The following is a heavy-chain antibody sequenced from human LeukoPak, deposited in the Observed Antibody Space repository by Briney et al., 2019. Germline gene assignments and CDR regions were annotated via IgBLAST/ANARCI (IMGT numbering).Heavy chain of an antibody. D-gene: IGHD2/OR15-2a*01. Sequence: PGGSLRLSCAASGFTFSSYGMHWVRQAPGKGPEWVAVISYDGSNKYYADSVKGRFTISRDNSKNTLYLQMNSLRAEDTAVYYCAKDDTGGTSFDYYYGMDVWGQGTTVTVSS. V-gene: IGHV3-30*18. J-gene: IGHJ6*02. CDR2: ISYDGSNK. CDR1: GFTFSSYG. CDR3: AKDDTGGTSFDYYYGMDV.